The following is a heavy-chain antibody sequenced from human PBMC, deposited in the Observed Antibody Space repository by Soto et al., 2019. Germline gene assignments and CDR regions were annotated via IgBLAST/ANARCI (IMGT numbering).Heavy chain of an antibody. CDR1: GGSISSDGYS. Sequence: SETLSLTCAVSGGSISSDGYSWSWIRQPPGKGLEWIGYIYYSGSTNYNPSLKSRVTISVDTSKNQFSLKLSSVTAADTAVYYCARFLVVELYYGMDVWGQGTTVTVSS. D-gene: IGHD3-22*01. CDR3: ARFLVVELYYGMDV. CDR2: IYYSGST. V-gene: IGHV4-61*08. J-gene: IGHJ6*02.